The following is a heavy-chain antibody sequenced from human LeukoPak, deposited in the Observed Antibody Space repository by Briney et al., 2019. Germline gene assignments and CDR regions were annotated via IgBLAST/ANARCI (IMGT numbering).Heavy chain of an antibody. J-gene: IGHJ5*02. CDR3: AKDHVAGTFDP. Sequence: GGSLRLSCAASGLTFSSYGMHWVRQAPGKGLEWVAVISYDGSNKYYADSVKGRFTISRDNSKNTLYLQMNSLRAEDTAVYYCAKDHVAGTFDPWGQGTLVTVSS. D-gene: IGHD6-19*01. CDR2: ISYDGSNK. CDR1: GLTFSSYG. V-gene: IGHV3-30*18.